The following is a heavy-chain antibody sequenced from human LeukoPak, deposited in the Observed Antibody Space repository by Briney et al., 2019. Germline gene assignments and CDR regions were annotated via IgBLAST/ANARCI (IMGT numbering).Heavy chain of an antibody. CDR2: INHSGST. CDR3: ARGVIRGYSYGRDY. V-gene: IGHV4-34*01. J-gene: IGHJ4*02. Sequence: PSETLSHTCAVYGGSFSGYYWSWIRQPPGKGLEWIGEINHSGSTNYNPSLKSRVTISVDTSKNQFSLKLSSVTAADTAVYYCARGVIRGYSYGRDYWGQGTLVTVSS. CDR1: GGSFSGYY. D-gene: IGHD5-18*01.